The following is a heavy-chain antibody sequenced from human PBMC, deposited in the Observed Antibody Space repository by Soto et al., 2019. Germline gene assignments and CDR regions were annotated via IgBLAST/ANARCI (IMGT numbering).Heavy chain of an antibody. D-gene: IGHD4-17*01. Sequence: GASVKVSCKASGHSITSHYMHWVRQAPGQGLEWMGTIDPTGGIRNYAQRFQGRLTMTRDTSTSTVYMELSSLTSEDTAVYYCATDTTEDAFEIRGQGTMVTVSS. J-gene: IGHJ3*02. CDR2: IDPTGGIR. CDR1: GHSITSHY. V-gene: IGHV1-46*01. CDR3: ATDTTEDAFEI.